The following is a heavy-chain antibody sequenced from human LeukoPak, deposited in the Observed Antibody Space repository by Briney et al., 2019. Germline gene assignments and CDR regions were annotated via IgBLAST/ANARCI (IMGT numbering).Heavy chain of an antibody. CDR1: GYIFTNYY. CDR3: TWNRGNNNWFDP. V-gene: IGHV1-46*01. Sequence: ASVKVSCKASGYIFTNYYIHWMRQAPGEGLEWMGIINPTGGSTSYAQKFQGRVTMTRDTSTSTVYMELRSLRSEDTAVYYCTWNRGNNNWFDPWGQGTLVTVSS. D-gene: IGHD1-1*01. J-gene: IGHJ5*02. CDR2: INPTGGST.